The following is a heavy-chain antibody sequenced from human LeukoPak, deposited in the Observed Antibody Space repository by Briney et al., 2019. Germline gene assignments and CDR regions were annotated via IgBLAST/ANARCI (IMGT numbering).Heavy chain of an antibody. CDR2: IIPIFGTA. CDR1: GGTFSSYA. CDR3: ARAGSSSGYYYYYYMDV. J-gene: IGHJ6*03. V-gene: IGHV1-69*13. D-gene: IGHD6-13*01. Sequence: ASVKVSCKASGGTFSSYAISWVRQAPGQGLEWMGGIIPIFGTANYAQKFQGRVTITADESTSTAYMELSSLRSEDTAVYYCARAGSSSGYYYYYYMDVWGKGTTVTVSS.